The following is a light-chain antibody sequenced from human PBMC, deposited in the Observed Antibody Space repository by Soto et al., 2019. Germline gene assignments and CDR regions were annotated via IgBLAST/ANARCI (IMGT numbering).Light chain of an antibody. J-gene: IGKJ2*01. V-gene: IGKV3-20*01. Sequence: EIVMTQSPATLSVSPGERATLSCRASQSVSSNYLAWYQQKPGQAPRLLIYSASSRATGIPDRFSGSGSGTDFTLTISRLEPEDFAVYYCQQYDTFGQGTKLEIK. CDR1: QSVSSNY. CDR3: QQYDT. CDR2: SAS.